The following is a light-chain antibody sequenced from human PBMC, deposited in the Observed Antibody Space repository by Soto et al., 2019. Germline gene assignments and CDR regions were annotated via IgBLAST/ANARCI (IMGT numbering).Light chain of an antibody. V-gene: IGLV2-14*01. CDR3: SSYTISSTVV. CDR1: SSVVGGYNY. CDR2: DVS. J-gene: IGLJ2*01. Sequence: QSALTQPASVSGSPGQSITISCTGTSSVVGGYNYVSWYQQHPGQAPKLMIYDVSNRPSGVSSRFSGSKSGNTASLSISGLQPEDEADYYCSSYTISSTVVFGGGTKLTVL.